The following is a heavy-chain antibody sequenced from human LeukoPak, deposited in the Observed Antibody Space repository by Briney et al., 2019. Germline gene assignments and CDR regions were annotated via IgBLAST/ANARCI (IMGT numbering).Heavy chain of an antibody. CDR2: IIPICDTT. CDR3: ARGRGPYYDGSGSYTPPDFDY. V-gene: IGHV1-69*05. Sequence: SVKVSCKASGGTFSSYAISWVRQAPGQGLEWMGGIIPICDTTNYAQNFQGRVTITTDESTSTAYMELSSLRSEDTAVYYCARGRGPYYDGSGSYTPPDFDYWGQGTLVTVSS. D-gene: IGHD3-10*01. CDR1: GGTFSSYA. J-gene: IGHJ4*02.